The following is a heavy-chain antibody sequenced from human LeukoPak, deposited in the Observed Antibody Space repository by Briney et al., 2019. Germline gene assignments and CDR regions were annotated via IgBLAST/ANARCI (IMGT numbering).Heavy chain of an antibody. V-gene: IGHV4-59*12. J-gene: IGHJ3*02. CDR3: ASYWGRDAFDI. CDR1: GGSISSYY. CDR2: IYYSGST. D-gene: IGHD7-27*01. Sequence: SETLSLTCTVSGGSISSYYWSWIRQPPGKGLEWIGYIYYSGSTNYNPSLKSRVTISVDTSKNQFSLKLSSVTAADTAVYYCASYWGRDAFDIWGQGTMVTVSS.